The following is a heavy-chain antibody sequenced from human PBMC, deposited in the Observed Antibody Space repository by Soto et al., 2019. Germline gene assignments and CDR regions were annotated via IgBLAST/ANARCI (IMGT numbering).Heavy chain of an antibody. J-gene: IGHJ5*02. V-gene: IGHV4-31*03. CDR1: GGAIRSGTYY. Sequence: QVQLQESGPGLGKPSQTLSLTCTVSGGAIRSGTYYWNLIRTHPGKGLEWIGYIYHSGSTYYNPSLERRVTISLDSSKNHFSLTLSSVTAADTAVYYCARSSGSGNYYGVPSNWFDPWGQGILVTVSS. D-gene: IGHD3-10*01. CDR3: ARSSGSGNYYGVPSNWFDP. CDR2: IYHSGST.